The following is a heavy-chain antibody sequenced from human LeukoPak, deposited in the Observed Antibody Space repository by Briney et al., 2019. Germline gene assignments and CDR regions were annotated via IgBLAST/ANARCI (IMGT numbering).Heavy chain of an antibody. D-gene: IGHD4-17*01. CDR2: ISGSTGDT. V-gene: IGHV1-18*04. CDR3: ARDENYGIFFNVDY. CDR1: GYSFVLYG. J-gene: IGHJ4*02. Sequence: EASVKVSCKASGYSFVLYGISWVRQAPGEGPEWMGWISGSTGDTNYAQKFQGRVTMTADTSTSTAYMELRSLRSDDTALYYCARDENYGIFFNVDYWGQGTLVTVSS.